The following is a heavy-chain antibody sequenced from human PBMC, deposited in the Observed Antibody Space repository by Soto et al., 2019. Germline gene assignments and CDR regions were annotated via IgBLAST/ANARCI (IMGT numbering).Heavy chain of an antibody. CDR2: IYYSGST. J-gene: IGHJ4*02. Sequence: SETLSLTCTVSGGSISSSSYYWGWIRQPPGKGLEWIGSIYYSGSTYYNPSLKSRVTISVDTSKNQFSLKLSSVTAADTAVYYCARGPSQFDWLFNFDYWGQGTLVTVSS. CDR1: GGSISSSSYY. V-gene: IGHV4-39*01. D-gene: IGHD3-9*01. CDR3: ARGPSQFDWLFNFDY.